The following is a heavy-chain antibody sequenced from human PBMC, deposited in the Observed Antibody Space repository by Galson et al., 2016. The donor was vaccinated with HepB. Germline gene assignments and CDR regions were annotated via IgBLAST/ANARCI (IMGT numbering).Heavy chain of an antibody. D-gene: IGHD3-16*02. V-gene: IGHV1-46*01. CDR1: GYAFTNYY. CDR3: ARQDLSLFYFEY. J-gene: IGHJ4*02. CDR2: VNPSGGST. Sequence: SVKVSCKASGYAFTNYYMHWVRQAPGQGLEWMGVVNPSGGSTDYAQKFQGRVTMTKDTSTSTIYMELSSLRSEDAAVYYCARQDLSLFYFEYWGQGTLVTASS.